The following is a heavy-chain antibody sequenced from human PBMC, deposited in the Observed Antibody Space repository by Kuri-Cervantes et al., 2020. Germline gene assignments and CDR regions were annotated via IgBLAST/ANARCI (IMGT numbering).Heavy chain of an antibody. Sequence: ASVKVSCKASGYTFTSYYMHWVRQAPGQGLEWMGIINPSGGSTSYAQKFQGRVTMTRDTSTSTVYMELSSLRSGDTAVYYCARVSYDFWAYYYMDVWGKGTTVTVSS. J-gene: IGHJ6*03. D-gene: IGHD3-3*01. CDR1: GYTFTSYY. V-gene: IGHV1-46*01. CDR2: INPSGGST. CDR3: ARVSYDFWAYYYMDV.